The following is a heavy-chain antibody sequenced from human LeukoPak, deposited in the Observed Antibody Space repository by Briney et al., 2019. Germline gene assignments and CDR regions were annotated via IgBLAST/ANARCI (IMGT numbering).Heavy chain of an antibody. J-gene: IGHJ6*02. CDR3: ARDGLNVYGMDV. Sequence: SQTLSLTCTVSGGSISSGGYYWSWIRQHPGKGLEWIGYIYYSGSTYYNPSLKSRVTISVDTSKNQFSLKLSSVTAADTAVYYCARDGLNVYGMDVWGQGTTVTVSS. V-gene: IGHV4-31*03. D-gene: IGHD3-16*01. CDR2: IYYSGST. CDR1: GGSISSGGYY.